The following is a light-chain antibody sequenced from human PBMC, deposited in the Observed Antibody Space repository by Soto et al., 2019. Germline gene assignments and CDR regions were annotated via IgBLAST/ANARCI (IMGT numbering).Light chain of an antibody. CDR2: DVS. CDR1: SSDDGGYNY. Sequence: QSVLTQPASVSGSPGQSITISCTGTSSDDGGYNYVSWYQQHPGKAPKLMIYDVSNRPSGVSNRFSGSKSGNTASLTISGLQAEDEADYYCSSYTSSSTLDVFGGGTKVTVL. V-gene: IGLV2-14*01. J-gene: IGLJ2*01. CDR3: SSYTSSSTLDV.